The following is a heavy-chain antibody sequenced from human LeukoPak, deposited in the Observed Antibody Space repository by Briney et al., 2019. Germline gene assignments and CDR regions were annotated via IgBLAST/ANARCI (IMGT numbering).Heavy chain of an antibody. Sequence: KASETLSLTCAVYGGSFSGYYWSWIRQPPGKGLEWIGEINHSGSTNYNPSLKSRVTMSVDTSKNVFSLKLTSVTAADTAVYYCARAYYYDSSAAIDYWGQGILVTVSS. V-gene: IGHV4-34*01. CDR2: INHSGST. CDR3: ARAYYYDSSAAIDY. J-gene: IGHJ4*02. CDR1: GGSFSGYY. D-gene: IGHD3-22*01.